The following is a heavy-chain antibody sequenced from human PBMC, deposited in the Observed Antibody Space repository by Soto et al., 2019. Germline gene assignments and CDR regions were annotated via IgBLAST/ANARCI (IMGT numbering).Heavy chain of an antibody. CDR1: GFTFNTYG. CDR2: ISGRNGNT. CDR3: ARALCYVSRAGFYYDMGP. V-gene: IGHV1-18*01. D-gene: IGHD3-10*01. J-gene: IGHJ6*03. Sequence: QVQVVQSGAEVKKPGASVKVSCKASGFTFNTYGFTWVRQAPGKGLEWMGWISGRNGNTNLAQKFQGRLTMTTDTSAGRADMDPRCPTSDDTAVYYCARALCYVSRAGFYYDMGPWGKATTVTLP.